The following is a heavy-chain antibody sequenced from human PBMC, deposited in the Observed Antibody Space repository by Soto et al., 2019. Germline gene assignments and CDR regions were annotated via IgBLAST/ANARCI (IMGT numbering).Heavy chain of an antibody. CDR1: GGSISNGDFY. Sequence: QLQLQESGPGLVKPSATLSLTCTVSGGSISNGDFYWGWIRQPPGKVPEWLGSIYYSGTTYYNPSLKSRVTISVDTSKNQFFLRRDSVTAADAAVYYCAAPAPARGGTGAIDYWGQGTLVTVSS. V-gene: IGHV4-39*01. D-gene: IGHD2-15*01. CDR3: AAPAPARGGTGAIDY. J-gene: IGHJ4*02. CDR2: IYYSGTT.